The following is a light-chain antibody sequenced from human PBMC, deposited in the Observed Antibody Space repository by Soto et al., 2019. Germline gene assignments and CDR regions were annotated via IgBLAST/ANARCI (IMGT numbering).Light chain of an antibody. CDR3: HQYGSSPFT. V-gene: IGKV3-20*01. CDR1: QSVSANY. Sequence: EVVLTQSPATLSLSPGERATLSCRANQSVSANYLVWYQQKPGQAPRLLIYGASSRATAIPDRFSGSGSGTDFTLTISRLEPEDFAVFYCHQYGSSPFTFRPGTKVDIK. CDR2: GAS. J-gene: IGKJ3*01.